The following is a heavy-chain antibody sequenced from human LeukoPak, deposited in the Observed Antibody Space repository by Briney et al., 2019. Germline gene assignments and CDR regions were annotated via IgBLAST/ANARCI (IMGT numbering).Heavy chain of an antibody. D-gene: IGHD3-22*01. Sequence: SETLSLTCAVYGGSFSGYYWSWLRQPPGKGLEWIGEINHSGSTNYNPSLKSRVTISVDTSKNQFSLKLSSVTAADTAVYYCARGGSYYDSSGYYYSTYYFDYWGQGTLVTVSS. CDR1: GGSFSGYY. CDR3: ARGGSYYDSSGYYYSTYYFDY. J-gene: IGHJ4*02. V-gene: IGHV4-34*01. CDR2: INHSGST.